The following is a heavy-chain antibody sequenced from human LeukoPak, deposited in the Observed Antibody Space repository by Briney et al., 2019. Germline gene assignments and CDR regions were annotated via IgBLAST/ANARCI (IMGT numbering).Heavy chain of an antibody. J-gene: IGHJ4*02. CDR3: ARDKYNYHDY. CDR2: SHYTGSS. D-gene: IGHD1-1*01. CDR1: GGSISSYY. Sequence: PSETLSLTCTVSGGSISSYYWSWIRQPPGKGVEWIGCSHYTGSSTYNPSLKSRVTISVDTSNNLFSLKLRSVTASETAVYYCARDKYNYHDYWGQGTRVTVSS. V-gene: IGHV4-59*01.